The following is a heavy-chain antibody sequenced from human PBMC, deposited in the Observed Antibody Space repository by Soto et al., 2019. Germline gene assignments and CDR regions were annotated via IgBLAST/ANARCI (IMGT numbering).Heavy chain of an antibody. D-gene: IGHD1-26*01. CDR3: ARDLGNTRDNWFDP. Sequence: SVKVSCKASGGTFSSYAISWVRQAPGQGLEWMGGIIPIFGTANYAQKFQGRVTITADKSTSTAYMELSSLRSEDTAVYYCARDLGNTRDNWFDPWGQGTLVTVSS. CDR1: GGTFSSYA. CDR2: IIPIFGTA. V-gene: IGHV1-69*06. J-gene: IGHJ5*02.